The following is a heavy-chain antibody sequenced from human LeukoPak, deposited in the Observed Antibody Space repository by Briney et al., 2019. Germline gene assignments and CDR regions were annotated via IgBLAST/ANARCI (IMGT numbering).Heavy chain of an antibody. V-gene: IGHV1-8*01. Sequence: ASVKVSCKASGYTFTSYDINWVRQATGQGLEWMGWMNPNSGNTGYAQKFQGRVTMTRNTSISTAYMELSSLRSEDTAVYYCARAGVAAAGEDLDAFDIWGQGTMVTVSS. CDR2: MNPNSGNT. CDR1: GYTFTSYD. J-gene: IGHJ3*02. D-gene: IGHD6-13*01. CDR3: ARAGVAAAGEDLDAFDI.